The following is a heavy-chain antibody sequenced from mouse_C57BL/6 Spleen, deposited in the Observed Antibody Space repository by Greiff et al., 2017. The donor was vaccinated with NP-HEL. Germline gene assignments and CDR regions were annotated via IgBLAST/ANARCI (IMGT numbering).Heavy chain of an antibody. Sequence: VQLQQSGAELARPGASVKMSCKASGYTFTSYTMHWVKQRPGQGLEWIGYINPSSGYTKYNQKFKDKATLTADKSSSTAYMQLSSLTSEDSAVYYCARSRLPPDYYFDYWGQGTTLTVSS. V-gene: IGHV1-4*01. CDR1: GYTFTSYT. CDR2: INPSSGYT. CDR3: ARSRLPPDYYFDY. D-gene: IGHD5-5*01. J-gene: IGHJ2*01.